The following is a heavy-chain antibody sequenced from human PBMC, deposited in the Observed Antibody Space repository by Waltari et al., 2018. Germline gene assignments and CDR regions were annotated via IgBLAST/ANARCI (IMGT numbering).Heavy chain of an antibody. CDR1: GGSISSRSYY. J-gene: IGHJ3*02. CDR2: IYYSGST. CDR3: ARGVRGYGGTSAFDI. V-gene: IGHV4-39*01. D-gene: IGHD4-17*01. Sequence: QLQLQESGPGLVKPSETLSLTCTVSGGSISSRSYYWGWLRQPPGKGLEWIGSIYYSGSTYYNPSLKSRVTISVDTSKNQFSLKLSSVTAADTAVYYCARGVRGYGGTSAFDIWGQGTMVTVSS.